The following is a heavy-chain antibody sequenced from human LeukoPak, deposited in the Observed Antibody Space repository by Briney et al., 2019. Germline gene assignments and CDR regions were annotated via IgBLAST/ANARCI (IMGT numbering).Heavy chain of an antibody. Sequence: PSETLSLTCTVSGGSISSYYWSWIRQPPGKGLEWIGYIYYSGSTNYNPSLKSRVTISVDTSKNQFSLKLSSVTAADTAVYYCARDRVAARPRSYYYYYMDVWGKGTTVTVSS. V-gene: IGHV4-59*01. D-gene: IGHD6-6*01. CDR2: IYYSGST. CDR1: GGSISSYY. J-gene: IGHJ6*03. CDR3: ARDRVAARPRSYYYYYMDV.